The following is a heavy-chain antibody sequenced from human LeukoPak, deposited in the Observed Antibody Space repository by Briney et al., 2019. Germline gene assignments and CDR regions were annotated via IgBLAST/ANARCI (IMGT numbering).Heavy chain of an antibody. Sequence: GASVKVSCKASGYTFTSYGISWVRQAPGQGLEGMGWISAYNGNTNYAQKLQGRVTMTTDTSTSTAYMELRSLRSDDTAVYYCARVDSSGYYGGVDYWGQGTLVTVSS. J-gene: IGHJ4*02. CDR3: ARVDSSGYYGGVDY. CDR1: GYTFTSYG. V-gene: IGHV1-18*01. CDR2: ISAYNGNT. D-gene: IGHD3-22*01.